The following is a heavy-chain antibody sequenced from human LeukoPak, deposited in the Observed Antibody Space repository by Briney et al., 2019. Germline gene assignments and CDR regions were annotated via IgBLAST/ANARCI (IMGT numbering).Heavy chain of an antibody. CDR1: GYSISSGYY. V-gene: IGHV4-38-2*01. D-gene: IGHD3-16*02. Sequence: SETLSLTCAVSGYSISSGYYWGWIRQPPGKGLEWIGSIYHSGSAYYNPSLKSRVTISVDTSKNQFSLKLSSVTAADTAVYYCARAQGANYDYVWGSYRFFYFDYWGQGTLVTVSS. CDR3: ARAQGANYDYVWGSYRFFYFDY. CDR2: IYHSGSA. J-gene: IGHJ4*02.